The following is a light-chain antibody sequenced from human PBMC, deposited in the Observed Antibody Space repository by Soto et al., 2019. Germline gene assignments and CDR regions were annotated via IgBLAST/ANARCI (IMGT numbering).Light chain of an antibody. Sequence: QSVLTQPASVSGSPGQSITISCTGTSTDVGGYNYVSWYQQHPGKAPNLMIYEVSNRPSGVSNRFSGSKSGNTASLTISGLQAEDEADYYCSSYTSSSTVVFGTGTKVTVL. CDR3: SSYTSSSTVV. V-gene: IGLV2-14*01. J-gene: IGLJ1*01. CDR1: STDVGGYNY. CDR2: EVS.